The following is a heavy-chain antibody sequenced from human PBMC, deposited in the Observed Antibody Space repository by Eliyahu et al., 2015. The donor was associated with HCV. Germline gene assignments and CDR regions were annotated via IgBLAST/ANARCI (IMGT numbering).Heavy chain of an antibody. V-gene: IGHV3-33*01. CDR2: TWYDGTHK. D-gene: IGHD4-17*01. CDR1: GFTFSSYG. CDR3: ATDRYTVTTKLDY. J-gene: IGHJ4*02. Sequence: QVQLVESGGGVVQPGXSLRXSCATSGFTFSSYGMHWVRQAPGKGLEWVAMTWYDGTHKYYADSVKGRFTISRDNSNKTLFLQMNSLRAEDTAVYYCATDRYTVTTKLDYWGQGTLVTVSS.